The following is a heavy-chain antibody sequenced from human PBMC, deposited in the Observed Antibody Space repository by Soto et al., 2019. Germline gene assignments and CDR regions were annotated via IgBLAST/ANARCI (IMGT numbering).Heavy chain of an antibody. CDR2: LSGGGGST. D-gene: IGHD2-21*02. J-gene: IGHJ2*01. Sequence: GSLRLSCAASGFTFGAFAMAWVRQRPGNGLEWVSSLSGGGGSTYYNNSVRSRFTISRDNSNSTLFLQMNNLRAEDTAVYFCAKSQRGTTVVTLYWCFDIWGRGTLVTVSS. V-gene: IGHV3-23*01. CDR3: AKSQRGTTVVTLYWCFDI. CDR1: GFTFGAFA.